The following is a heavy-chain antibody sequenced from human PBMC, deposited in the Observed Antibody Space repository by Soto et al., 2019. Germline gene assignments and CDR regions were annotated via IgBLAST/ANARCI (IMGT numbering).Heavy chain of an antibody. D-gene: IGHD3-16*02. CDR1: GGSFSGYY. Sequence: QVQLQQWGAGLLKPSETLSLTCAVYGGSFSGYYWSWIRQPPGKGLEWIGEINHSGSTNYNPYLKSRVTLSVDTSKNEFSLNLSSVTAAVTAVDYRARGYRLLWFDPWGQGTLVNVSS. CDR3: ARGYRLLWFDP. V-gene: IGHV4-34*01. J-gene: IGHJ5*02. CDR2: INHSGST.